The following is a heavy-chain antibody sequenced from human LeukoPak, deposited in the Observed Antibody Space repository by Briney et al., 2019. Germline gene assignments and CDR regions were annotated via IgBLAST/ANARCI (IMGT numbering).Heavy chain of an antibody. CDR3: AKGVGSYYNYFDY. V-gene: IGHV3-23*01. Sequence: PGGSLRLSCAASGFTFSSYAMSWVRQAPGKGLEWVSAISGSGGSTYYADSVKGRFTISRDNSKNTLYLQMNSLRAEDTAVYYCAKGVGSYYNYFDYWGQRTLVTVSS. D-gene: IGHD1-26*01. CDR1: GFTFSSYA. J-gene: IGHJ4*02. CDR2: ISGSGGST.